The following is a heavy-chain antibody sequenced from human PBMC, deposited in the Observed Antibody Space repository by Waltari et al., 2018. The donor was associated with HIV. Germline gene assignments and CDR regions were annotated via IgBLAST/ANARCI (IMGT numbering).Heavy chain of an antibody. CDR3: ARVGMTTVTTSWFDP. CDR1: GHTLTCYL. J-gene: IGHJ5*02. Sequence: VQLVPSVAEAKKLRASVKVSCTASGHTLTCYLMHWVGPAPGQGLEWMGRINPNSGGTNYAQKFQGRVTMTRDTSISTAYMELSRLRSDDTAVYYCARVGMTTVTTSWFDPWGQGTLVTVSS. D-gene: IGHD4-17*01. V-gene: IGHV1-2*06. CDR2: INPNSGGT.